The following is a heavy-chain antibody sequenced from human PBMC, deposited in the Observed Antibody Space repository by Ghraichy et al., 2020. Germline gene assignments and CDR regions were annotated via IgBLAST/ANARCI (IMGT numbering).Heavy chain of an antibody. CDR3: ARGSPGIAAAGTSQVGGYYYYYMDV. CDR1: GGSFSGYY. Sequence: SQTLSLTCAVYGGSFSGYYWSWIRQPPGKGLEWIGEINHSGSTNYNPSLKSRVTISVDTSKNQFSLKLSSVTAADTAVYYCARGSPGIAAAGTSQVGGYYYYYMDVWGKGTTVTVSS. V-gene: IGHV4-34*01. CDR2: INHSGST. J-gene: IGHJ6*03. D-gene: IGHD6-13*01.